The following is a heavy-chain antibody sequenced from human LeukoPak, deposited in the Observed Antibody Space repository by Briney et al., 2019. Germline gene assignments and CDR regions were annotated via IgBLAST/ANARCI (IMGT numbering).Heavy chain of an antibody. J-gene: IGHJ4*02. V-gene: IGHV4-38-2*02. CDR2: IYHSGST. CDR1: GYSISSGYY. CDR3: ARSGWGSSWYYFDS. D-gene: IGHD6-13*01. Sequence: SETLSLTCTVSGYSISSGYYWGWIRQPPGKGLEWIGSIYHSGSTYYNPSLKTRVTISIDEPKNQFSLKLSSVTAADTAVYFCARSGWGSSWYYFDSWGQGTLVTVSS.